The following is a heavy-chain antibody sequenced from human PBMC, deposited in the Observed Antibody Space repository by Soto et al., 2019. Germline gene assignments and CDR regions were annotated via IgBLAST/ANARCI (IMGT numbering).Heavy chain of an antibody. V-gene: IGHV3-21*01. CDR2: ISSSSSYI. Sequence: PGGSLRLSCAASGFTFSSYSMNWVRQAPGKGLEWVSSISSSSSYIYYADSVKGRFTISRDNAKNSLYLQMNSLRAEDTAVYYCARGHSDIVVVVAPHMLIWGQGTMVTVSS. CDR1: GFTFSSYS. CDR3: ARGHSDIVVVVAPHMLI. J-gene: IGHJ3*02. D-gene: IGHD2-15*01.